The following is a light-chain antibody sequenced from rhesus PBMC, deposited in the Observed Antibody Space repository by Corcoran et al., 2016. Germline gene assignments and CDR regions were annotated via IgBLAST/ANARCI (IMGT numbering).Light chain of an antibody. Sequence: DIVMTQTPLPLPVTLGEPASISCRSSQSLVYSDGKTYLNWYLQKPGNSPQLLMYLGSKRAAGVPDKFNGSGSGTDFTRKISRVGAGDVGVYCCMPALRSPWTFGQGTKVE. CDR1: QSLVYSDGKTY. J-gene: IGKJ1*01. V-gene: IGKV2-82*01. CDR3: MPALRSPWT. CDR2: LGS.